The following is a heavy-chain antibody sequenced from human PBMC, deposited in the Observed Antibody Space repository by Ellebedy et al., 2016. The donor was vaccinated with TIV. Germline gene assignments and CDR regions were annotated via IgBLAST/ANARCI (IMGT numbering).Heavy chain of an antibody. V-gene: IGHV3-30*03. CDR3: ATARHLVV. CDR1: GFIFSHFV. J-gene: IGHJ6*02. CDR2: VSEDGRTV. Sequence: PGGSLRLSCAASGFIFSHFVVHWVRQAPGKGLEWVGDVSEDGRTVHYADAVKGRFTISRDNSRSTVYVHLNSPRPDDMGVYYCATARHLVVWGQGTTVTVSS. D-gene: IGHD1-1*01.